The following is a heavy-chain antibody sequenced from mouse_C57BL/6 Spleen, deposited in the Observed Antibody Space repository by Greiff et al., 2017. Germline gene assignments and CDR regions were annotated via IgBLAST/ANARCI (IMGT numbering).Heavy chain of an antibody. J-gene: IGHJ4*01. CDR3: ARDGSSYAMDY. CDR1: GYAFSSSW. CDR2: IYPGDGDT. Sequence: VQLQQSGPELVKPGASVKISCKASGYAFSSSWLNWVQQRPGKGLEWIGRIYPGDGDTNYNGKFKGKATLTADKSSSTAYMQLSSLTSEDSAVYFCARDGSSYAMDYWGQGTSVTVSS. D-gene: IGHD1-1*01. V-gene: IGHV1-82*01.